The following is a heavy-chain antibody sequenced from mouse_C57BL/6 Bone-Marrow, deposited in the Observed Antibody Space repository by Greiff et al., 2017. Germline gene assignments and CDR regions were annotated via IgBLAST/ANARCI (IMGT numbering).Heavy chain of an antibody. Sequence: VHVKQSGPELVKPGASVKISCKASGYSFTDYNMNWVKQSNGKSLEWIGVINPTYGSTSYNQKFKGKATLTVDQSSSTAYMHLNSLTSEDSSDYYCARGYDYNYAMGYWGQGTSVTVSS. CDR1: GYSFTDYN. CDR2: INPTYGST. J-gene: IGHJ4*01. V-gene: IGHV1-39*01. CDR3: ARGYDYNYAMGY. D-gene: IGHD2-4*01.